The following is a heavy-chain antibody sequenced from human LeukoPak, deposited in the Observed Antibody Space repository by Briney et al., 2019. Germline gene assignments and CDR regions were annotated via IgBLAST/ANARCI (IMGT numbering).Heavy chain of an antibody. V-gene: IGHV1-69*01. D-gene: IGHD6-6*01. CDR1: GGTFISYA. Sequence: GSSVKVSCKASGGTFISYAISWVRQAPGQGLEWMGGIIPIFGTANYAQKFQGRVTITADEFTSTAYMELSSLRSEDTAVYYCARDPYSSSSNYYYYGMDVWGQGTTVTVSS. CDR3: ARDPYSSSSNYYYYGMDV. CDR2: IIPIFGTA. J-gene: IGHJ6*02.